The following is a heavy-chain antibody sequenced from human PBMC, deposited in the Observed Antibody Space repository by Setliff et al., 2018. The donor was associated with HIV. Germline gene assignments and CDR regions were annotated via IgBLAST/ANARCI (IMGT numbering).Heavy chain of an antibody. J-gene: IGHJ5*02. CDR3: ARGLTAPAAAGS. CDR2: ISLSGST. CDR1: GYSLSSASY. D-gene: IGHD6-13*01. V-gene: IGHV4-38-2*02. Sequence: SETLSLTCSVSGYSLSSASYWGWIRQSPEKGLEWIGSISLSGSTYYNPSLQSRVTISIDMSKNHFSLNLKSVTAADTAIYYCARGLTAPAAAGSWSQGMLVTVSS.